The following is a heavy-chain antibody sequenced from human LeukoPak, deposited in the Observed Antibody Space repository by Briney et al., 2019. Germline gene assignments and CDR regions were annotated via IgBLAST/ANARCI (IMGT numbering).Heavy chain of an antibody. Sequence: SETLSLTCTVSGGSVSSGGYYWSWIRQPPAKGLEWIGYVYSSGSTNYNPSLKSRVTISVDTSKNQFSLKLSSVTAADTAVYYCARVVDDAFDIWGQGTMVTVSS. CDR2: VYSSGST. D-gene: IGHD2-15*01. CDR1: GGSVSSGGYY. V-gene: IGHV4-61*08. J-gene: IGHJ3*02. CDR3: ARVVDDAFDI.